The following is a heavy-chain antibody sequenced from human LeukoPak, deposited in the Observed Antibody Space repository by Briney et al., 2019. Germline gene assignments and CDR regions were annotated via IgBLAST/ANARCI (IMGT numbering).Heavy chain of an antibody. CDR3: ARGLNNRKSGRRFDVFEI. V-gene: IGHV4-38-2*02. Sequence: SETLSLTCTVSGHSISSGYYWGWIRQPPGNGLEWIGSVHDSGSTYYNSSLKSRVTISLDSSKNQFSLRLSSVTAADTAVYYCARGLNNRKSGRRFDVFEIWGQGTMVTVSS. CDR2: VHDSGST. J-gene: IGHJ3*02. CDR1: GHSISSGYY. D-gene: IGHD1-14*01.